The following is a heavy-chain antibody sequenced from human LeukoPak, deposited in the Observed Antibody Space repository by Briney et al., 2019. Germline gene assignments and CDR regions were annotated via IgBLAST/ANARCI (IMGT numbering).Heavy chain of an antibody. CDR1: GFTFTSYG. D-gene: IGHD6-6*01. V-gene: IGHV3-23*01. CDR2: ISGSGDAT. J-gene: IGHJ5*02. CDR3: AKLRGLSSSSENNWFDP. Sequence: GGSLRLSCVASGFTFTSYGMGWVRQAPGKRLEWVSGISGSGDATYYADSVKGRFTISRDNSKNTLCLQMNSLRAEETAVYYCAKLRGLSSSSENNWFDPWGQGTLVTVSS.